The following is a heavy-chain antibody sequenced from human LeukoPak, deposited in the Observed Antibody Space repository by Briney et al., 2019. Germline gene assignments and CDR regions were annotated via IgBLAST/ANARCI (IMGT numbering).Heavy chain of an antibody. CDR3: AKDLHCGYSSDY. CDR1: GFTFNNFG. CDR2: IGYEGVHK. J-gene: IGHJ4*02. D-gene: IGHD3-10*01. V-gene: IGHV3-30*02. Sequence: GGSLRLSCAASGFTFNNFGMHRVRQAPGKGLEWVSFIGYEGVHKYYADSVKGRFTISKDNSKATLHLQMNSLRPEDTAVYYCAKDLHCGYSSDYWGQGTLVTVFS.